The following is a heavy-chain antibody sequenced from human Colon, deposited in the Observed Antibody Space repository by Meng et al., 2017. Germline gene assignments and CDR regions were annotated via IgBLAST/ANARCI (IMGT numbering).Heavy chain of an antibody. Sequence: AGPGEVRVSETLALSSIWCWCRGYCHSSSRGGDREPPGKGLECIGFCYYKGSTNYTPSLKSRVTISVDTSKNQFSLKVSSVTAADTAVYYCARDSGYDKNCFDPWGQGTLVTVSS. J-gene: IGHJ5*02. CDR2: CYYKGST. CDR3: ARDSGYDKNCFDP. V-gene: IGHV4-61*01. D-gene: IGHD5-12*01. CDR1: CRGYCHSSS.